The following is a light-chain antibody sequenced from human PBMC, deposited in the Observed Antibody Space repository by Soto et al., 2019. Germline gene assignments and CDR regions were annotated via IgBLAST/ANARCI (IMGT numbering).Light chain of an antibody. Sequence: QSALTQPASVPGSPGQSITISCPGTSVDVGGDKYVSRYQQHPGKAPKLMIYDVSNRPSGVSNRFSGSKSGNTASLTISGLQAEDEADYYCSSYTSSSTPYVFGTGTKVT. CDR2: DVS. V-gene: IGLV2-14*01. CDR3: SSYTSSSTPYV. J-gene: IGLJ1*01. CDR1: SVDVGGDKY.